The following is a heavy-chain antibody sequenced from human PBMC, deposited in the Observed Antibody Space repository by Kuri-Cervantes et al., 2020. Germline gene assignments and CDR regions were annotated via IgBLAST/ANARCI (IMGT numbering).Heavy chain of an antibody. J-gene: IGHJ4*02. V-gene: IGHV1-2*02. D-gene: IGHD2-15*01. Sequence: ASVKVSCKASGYTFADYYIHWVRQAPGQGLEWMGWINPNNGGTKYAQKFQGGVTLTRDTSISTAYMELSGLTSDDTAVYYCARDRGGYCSGGSCYGPEYCFDYWGQGALVTVSS. CDR3: ARDRGGYCSGGSCYGPEYCFDY. CDR1: GYTFADYY. CDR2: INPNNGGT.